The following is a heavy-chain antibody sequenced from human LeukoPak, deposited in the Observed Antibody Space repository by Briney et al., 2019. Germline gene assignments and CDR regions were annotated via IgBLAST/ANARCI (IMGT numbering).Heavy chain of an antibody. CDR1: GFTFSSYN. CDR3: ARDYNVLRPLDY. J-gene: IGHJ4*02. CDR2: ITSGSSYI. D-gene: IGHD3-10*01. Sequence: GGSLRLSCAAPGFTFSSYNMNWVRQAPGKGLEWVSSITSGSSYIYYADSVKGRFTISRDNAKNTLYLEMNSLRGEDTAVYYCARDYNVLRPLDYWGQGNLVTVSS. V-gene: IGHV3-21*01.